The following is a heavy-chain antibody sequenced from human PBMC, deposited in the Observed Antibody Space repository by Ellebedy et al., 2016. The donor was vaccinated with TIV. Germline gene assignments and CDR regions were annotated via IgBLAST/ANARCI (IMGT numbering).Heavy chain of an antibody. CDR3: ARMPLDFRGKYSSGTLTYYLDS. V-gene: IGHV6-1*01. J-gene: IGHJ4*02. CDR2: TYYRSKWYN. D-gene: IGHD6-19*01. Sequence: MPSETLSLTCAISGDSVSSNSAAWNWIRQSPSRGLEWLGRTYYRSKWYNDYAISVKSRITINPDTSKNQFSLQLNSGTPEDTAVYYCARMPLDFRGKYSSGTLTYYLDSWGQGTLVTVSS. CDR1: GDSVSSNSAA.